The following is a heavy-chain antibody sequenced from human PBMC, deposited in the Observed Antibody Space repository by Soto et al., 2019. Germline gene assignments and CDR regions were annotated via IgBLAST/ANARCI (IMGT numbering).Heavy chain of an antibody. V-gene: IGHV1-18*01. D-gene: IGHD6-6*01. Sequence: QVPLLQSGAEVKKPGASVKVSCKASGYTFTNYGITWVRQAPGQGLEWMGGIGAYNGNTHYTQRLQGRVTMTTVTSTSTAYMELRGLRSDDTAVYYCASVRQLVGYFYYYMDVWGKGTTVTVSS. J-gene: IGHJ6*03. CDR1: GYTFTNYG. CDR2: IGAYNGNT. CDR3: ASVRQLVGYFYYYMDV.